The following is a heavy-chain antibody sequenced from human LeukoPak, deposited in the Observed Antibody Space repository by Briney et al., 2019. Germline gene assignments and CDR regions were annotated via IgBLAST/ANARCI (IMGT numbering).Heavy chain of an antibody. Sequence: GGSLRLSCAASGFTFSSYAMSWVRQAAGKGLEWVSTICRSGVNTYYADSVKGRFTISRDNAKNSLYLQMNSLRAEDTAVYYCARGHYGMDVWGQGTTVTVSS. CDR2: ICRSGVNT. CDR1: GFTFSSYA. V-gene: IGHV3-23*01. CDR3: ARGHYGMDV. J-gene: IGHJ6*02.